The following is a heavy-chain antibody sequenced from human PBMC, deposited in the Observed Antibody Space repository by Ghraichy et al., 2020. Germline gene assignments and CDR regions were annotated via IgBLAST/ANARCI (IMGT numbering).Heavy chain of an antibody. CDR1: GGSISSSSYY. D-gene: IGHD6-19*01. CDR2: IYYSGST. V-gene: IGHV4-39*01. J-gene: IGHJ6*03. CDR3: ARGDSSGWYSHYYMDV. Sequence: SETLSLTCTVSGGSISSSSYYWGWIRQPPGKGLEWIGSIYYSGSTYYNPSLKSRVTISVDTFKNQFSLKLSSVTAADTAVYYCARGDSSGWYSHYYMDVWGKGTTVTVSS.